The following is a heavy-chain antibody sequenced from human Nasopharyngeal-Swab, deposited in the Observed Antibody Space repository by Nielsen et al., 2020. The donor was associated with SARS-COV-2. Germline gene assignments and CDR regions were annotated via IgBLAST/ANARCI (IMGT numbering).Heavy chain of an antibody. Sequence: ESLKISCAVYGGSLSNFFWSWIRQPPGKGLEWIGEINHSGSTNYNPSLKSRVTISVDTSKNQFSLELSSVTAADTAVYYCARVGDTAMAPVSYWGQGTLVTISS. CDR2: INHSGST. CDR3: ARVGDTAMAPVSY. CDR1: GGSLSNFF. J-gene: IGHJ4*02. D-gene: IGHD5-18*01. V-gene: IGHV4-34*01.